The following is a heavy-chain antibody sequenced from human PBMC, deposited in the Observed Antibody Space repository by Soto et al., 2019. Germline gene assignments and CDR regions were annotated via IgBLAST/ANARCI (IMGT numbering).Heavy chain of an antibody. CDR2: ISHSGSR. D-gene: IGHD6-19*01. J-gene: IGHJ4*02. CDR3: ARGLAYDRPITVAEPFDS. CDR1: GGSFSGYF. Sequence: QVQLQQWGAGLLKASETLSHTCVVSGGSFSGYFWTWIRQSPGRGLEWIGEISHSGSRNYNPAFQSRVIISVDSSKNHVSLKLSSVTAADSATYFCARGLAYDRPITVAEPFDSWGQGTLVTVSS. V-gene: IGHV4-34*02.